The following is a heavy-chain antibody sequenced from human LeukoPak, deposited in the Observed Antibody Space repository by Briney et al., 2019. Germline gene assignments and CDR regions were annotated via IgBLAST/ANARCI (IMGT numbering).Heavy chain of an antibody. V-gene: IGHV3-21*01. CDR2: ISSSSSYI. CDR1: GFTFSSYS. D-gene: IGHD1-26*01. Sequence: PGGSLRLSCAASGFTFSSYSMNWVRQAPGKGLEWVSSISSSSSYIYYADSVKGRFTISRDNAKNSLYLQMNSLRAEDTAVYYCARVGGGSYYFDYWGQGTLVTVSS. J-gene: IGHJ4*02. CDR3: ARVGGGSYYFDY.